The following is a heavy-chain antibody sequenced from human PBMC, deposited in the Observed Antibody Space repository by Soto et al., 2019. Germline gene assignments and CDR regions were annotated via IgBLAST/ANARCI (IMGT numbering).Heavy chain of an antibody. CDR3: ARATAAAAAGTNWFDP. D-gene: IGHD6-13*01. CDR2: IIPIFGTA. J-gene: IGHJ5*02. CDR1: GGTFSSYA. Sequence: SVKVSCKASGGTFSSYAISWVRQAPGQGLEWMGGIIPIFGTANYAQKFQGRVTITADESTSTAYMELSSLRSEDTAVYYCARATAAAAAGTNWFDPWGQGTLVTVSS. V-gene: IGHV1-69*13.